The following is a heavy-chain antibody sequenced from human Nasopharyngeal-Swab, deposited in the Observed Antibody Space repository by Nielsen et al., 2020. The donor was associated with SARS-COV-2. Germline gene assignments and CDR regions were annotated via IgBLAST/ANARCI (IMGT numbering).Heavy chain of an antibody. CDR3: ARAQNVLRFLEWTQPFDY. V-gene: IGHV3-21*01. J-gene: IGHJ4*02. CDR2: ISSSSSYI. Sequence: WIRQPPGRGLEWVSSISSSSSYICYADSVKGRFTISRDNAKNSLYLQMNSLRAEDTAVYYCARAQNVLRFLEWTQPFDYWGQGTLVTVSS. D-gene: IGHD3-3*01.